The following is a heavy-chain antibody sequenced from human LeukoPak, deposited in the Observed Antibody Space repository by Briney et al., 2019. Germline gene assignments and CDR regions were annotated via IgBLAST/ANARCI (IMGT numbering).Heavy chain of an antibody. CDR2: IYYSGST. V-gene: IGHV4-59*08. D-gene: IGHD3/OR15-3a*01. J-gene: IGHJ4*02. CDR1: GGSISSYY. CDR3: ARLDTFGY. Sequence: SETLSLTCTVSGGSISSYYWSWIRQPPGKGLEWIGYIYYSGSTNCNPSLKSRVTISVDTSKNQFSLKLSSVTAADTAVYYCARLDTFGYWGQGTLVTVSS.